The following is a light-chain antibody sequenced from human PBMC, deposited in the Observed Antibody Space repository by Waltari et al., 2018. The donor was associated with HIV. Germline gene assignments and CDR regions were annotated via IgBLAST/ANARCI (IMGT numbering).Light chain of an antibody. Sequence: SYELTQTPSASVSPGQTARISCPRGAPPKKYSSWYGQKPGQAPVLIIYKDIERPSGIPERISGSRAGTGVTLTISDVQAEDEGDYYCQSTDHDGTWVFGGGTKLTVL. CDR2: KDI. J-gene: IGLJ3*02. CDR3: QSTDHDGTWV. CDR1: APPKKY. V-gene: IGLV3-25*03.